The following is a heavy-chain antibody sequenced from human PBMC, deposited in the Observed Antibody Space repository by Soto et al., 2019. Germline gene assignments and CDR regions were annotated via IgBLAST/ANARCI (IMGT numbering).Heavy chain of an antibody. J-gene: IGHJ5*02. Sequence: SATLSLTCTVSGGSIRDYFWTWIRQPPGKALEWIGYIYTSGSTNYNPSLKSRVTMSVDTSKNQFSLKLSSVTAADTAVYYCARDVGLARFDPWGQGTLVTVSS. V-gene: IGHV4-4*08. D-gene: IGHD1-26*01. CDR1: GGSIRDYF. CDR2: IYTSGST. CDR3: ARDVGLARFDP.